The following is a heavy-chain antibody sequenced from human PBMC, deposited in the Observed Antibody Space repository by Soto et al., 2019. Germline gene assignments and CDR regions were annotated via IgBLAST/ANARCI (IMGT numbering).Heavy chain of an antibody. CDR1: GDSVSSNSAA. Sequence: SQTLSLTCAISGDSVSSNSAAWNWIRQSPSGGLEWLGRTYYRSRWYNDYAVSVRSRITINPDTSKNQFSLKLSSVTAADTAVYYCARPQLLSNWFDPWGQGTLVTVSS. CDR3: ARPQLLSNWFDP. V-gene: IGHV6-1*01. J-gene: IGHJ5*02. CDR2: TYYRSRWYN. D-gene: IGHD2-2*01.